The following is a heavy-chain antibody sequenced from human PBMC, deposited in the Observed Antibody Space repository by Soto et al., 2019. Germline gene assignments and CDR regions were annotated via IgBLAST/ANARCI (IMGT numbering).Heavy chain of an antibody. CDR1: GFTFSRYG. CDR2: ISSNGGST. J-gene: IGHJ4*02. D-gene: IGHD4-17*01. V-gene: IGHV3-64D*08. CDR3: VKGGNYGDYGGY. Sequence: GGSLRLSCSASGFTFSRYGMHWVRQAPGKGLEYVSAISSNGGSTYYADSVKGRFTISRDNSKNTLYLQMSSLRVEDTAVYYCVKGGNYGDYGGYWGQGTLVTVSS.